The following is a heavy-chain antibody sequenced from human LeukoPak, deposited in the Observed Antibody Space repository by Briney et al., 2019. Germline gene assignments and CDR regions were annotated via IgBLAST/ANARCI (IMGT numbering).Heavy chain of an antibody. CDR2: IRYDGSNK. CDR1: GFTFSSYG. J-gene: IGHJ4*02. Sequence: AGGSLRLSCAASGFTFSSYGIHWVRQAPGKGLEWVAFIRYDGSNKYYADSVKGRFTISRDNSKNTLYLQMNSLRAEDTAVYYCARTPLIGGVIVHFDYWGQGTLVTVSS. V-gene: IGHV3-30*02. D-gene: IGHD3-16*02. CDR3: ARTPLIGGVIVHFDY.